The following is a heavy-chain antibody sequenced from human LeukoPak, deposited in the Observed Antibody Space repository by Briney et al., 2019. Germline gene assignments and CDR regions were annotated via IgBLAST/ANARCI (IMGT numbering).Heavy chain of an antibody. CDR2: IIPIFGTA. Sequence: GASVKVSCKASGGTFSSYAISWVRQAPGQGLEWMGGIIPIFGTANYAQKFQGRVTITADESTSTAYMELSSLRSEDTAVYYCARDPMGVAVGPSPWYFDYWGQGTLVTVSS. V-gene: IGHV1-69*13. CDR1: GGTFSSYA. CDR3: ARDPMGVAVGPSPWYFDY. J-gene: IGHJ4*02. D-gene: IGHD1-26*01.